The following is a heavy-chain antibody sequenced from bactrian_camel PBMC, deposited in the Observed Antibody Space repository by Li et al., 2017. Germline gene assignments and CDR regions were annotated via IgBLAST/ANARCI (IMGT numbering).Heavy chain of an antibody. CDR1: GFTFDGSD. CDR2: IDSDGTT. CDR3: AADQPSAPRGRCVEEDEDSPY. V-gene: IGHV3S63*01. Sequence: QVQLVESGGGSVQAGGSLGLSCTVSGFTFDGSDMGWYRQAPGNECEEVSRIDSDGTTYYSDSVKGRFTISQDNAKNTMSLQMDSLKPEDTAVYYCAADQPSAPRGRCVEEDEDSPYWGQGTQVTVS. D-gene: IGHD1*01. J-gene: IGHJ4*01.